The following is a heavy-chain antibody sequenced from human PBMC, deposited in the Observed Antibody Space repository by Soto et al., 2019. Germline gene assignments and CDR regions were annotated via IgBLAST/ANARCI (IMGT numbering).Heavy chain of an antibody. CDR2: ITATGGTT. CDR3: AKCMQAYWNYDAHHI. CDR1: GFTFSTYS. J-gene: IGHJ3*02. V-gene: IGHV3-23*02. Sequence: EVKLLESGGGLVQPGGSLRLSCAASGFTFSTYSMTWVRQAPGKGLEWVAHITATGGTTYYGDSVKGRFTISRDTSRDTLYLQMYSLRAEDTALYYCAKCMQAYWNYDAHHIWGQGTMVTVSS. D-gene: IGHD1-7*01.